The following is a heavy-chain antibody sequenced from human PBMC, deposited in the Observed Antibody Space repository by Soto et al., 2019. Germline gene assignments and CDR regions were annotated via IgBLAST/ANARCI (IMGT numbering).Heavy chain of an antibody. V-gene: IGHV4-59*01. CDR2: IFYDGST. Sequence: PSATLSLTCTVSVGSSRRYYWTWMRQPPGKGLEWIGYIFYDGSTNYTPSLRSRVSISVDTSKNQFSLELNSVTSADTAVYYCARVMSGYAYGYYDFWGQGALVTVSS. CDR1: VGSSRRYY. CDR3: ARVMSGYAYGYYDF. D-gene: IGHD3-16*01. J-gene: IGHJ4*02.